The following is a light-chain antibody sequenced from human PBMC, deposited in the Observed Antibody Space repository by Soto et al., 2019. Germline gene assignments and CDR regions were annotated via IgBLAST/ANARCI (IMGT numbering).Light chain of an antibody. CDR1: QSISSY. J-gene: IGKJ4*01. Sequence: DIQMTQSPSSLSASVGDRVTITCRASQSISSYLNWFQQKPGKAPKLLIYAASSLQSGVPSRVSGSGSGTDFTLTISSLQPEDFATYYCQQSDSTLGLTFGGGTKVEIK. CDR2: AAS. CDR3: QQSDSTLGLT. V-gene: IGKV1-39*01.